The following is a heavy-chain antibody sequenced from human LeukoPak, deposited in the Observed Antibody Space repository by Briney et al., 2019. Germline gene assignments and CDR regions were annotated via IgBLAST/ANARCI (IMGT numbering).Heavy chain of an antibody. CDR1: GGSISPYS. J-gene: IGHJ5*02. V-gene: IGHV4-59*01. Sequence: SETLSLTCTVSGGSISPYSWSWIRQSPVKGLEWLGHIYHSGSTSCNPSLQSRVTISVDASKSQCSLKLSSVTAADTAVYYCARTAAISSGWYGNWFDPWGQGTLVTVSS. CDR2: IYHSGST. D-gene: IGHD6-19*01. CDR3: ARTAAISSGWYGNWFDP.